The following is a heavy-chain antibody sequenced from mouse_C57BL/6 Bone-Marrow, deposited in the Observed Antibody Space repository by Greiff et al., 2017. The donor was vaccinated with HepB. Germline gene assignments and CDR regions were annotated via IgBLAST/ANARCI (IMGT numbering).Heavy chain of an antibody. CDR3: ARNLPIYYYGSSWGYFDV. Sequence: VQLQQSGAELAKPGASVKLSCKASGYTFTSYWMHWVKQRPGQGLEWIGYINPSSGYTKYNQKFKDKATLTADKSSSTAYMQLSSLTYEDSAVYYCARNLPIYYYGSSWGYFDVWGTGTTVTVSS. CDR1: GYTFTSYW. CDR2: INPSSGYT. D-gene: IGHD1-1*01. V-gene: IGHV1-7*01. J-gene: IGHJ1*03.